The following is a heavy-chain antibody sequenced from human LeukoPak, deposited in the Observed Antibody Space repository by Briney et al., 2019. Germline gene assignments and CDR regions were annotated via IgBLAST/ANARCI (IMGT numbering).Heavy chain of an antibody. D-gene: IGHD3-22*01. CDR2: IYYSGSI. CDR3: ARGDRGGLEVWGQQFYYYYDRLYFDY. Sequence: PSETLSLTCTVSGGSISSSSYYWGWIRQPPGKGLEWIGSIYYSGSIYYNPSLKSRVTISVDTSKNQFSLKLSSVTAADTAVYYCARGDRGGLEVWGQQFYYYYDRLYFDYWGQGTLVTVSS. J-gene: IGHJ4*02. CDR1: GGSISSSSYY. V-gene: IGHV4-39*07.